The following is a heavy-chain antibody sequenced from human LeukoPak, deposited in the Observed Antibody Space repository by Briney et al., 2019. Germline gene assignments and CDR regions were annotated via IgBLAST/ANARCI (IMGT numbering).Heavy chain of an antibody. D-gene: IGHD3-3*01. J-gene: IGHJ4*02. CDR3: AKDDEGYY. CDR1: GFTFSKSW. CDR2: IKEDGSAK. Sequence: GGSLRLSCAASGFTFSKSWMSWLRQTPEKGLEWVANIKEDGSAKYYVDSVKGRFTISRDNAKNSLYLQMNGLRAEDTAVYYCAKDDEGYYWGQGILVTVSS. V-gene: IGHV3-7*04.